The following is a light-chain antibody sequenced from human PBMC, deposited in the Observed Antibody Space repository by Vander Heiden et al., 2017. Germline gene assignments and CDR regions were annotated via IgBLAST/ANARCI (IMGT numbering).Light chain of an antibody. Sequence: DIQKTQSPSTLSVSVGDRVTITCRASQSISRWLAWYQQKPGKAPKLLIYDVSSLGSGVPSRFSGSGSGTEFTLTISSLQPDDFASYYCQQYNSYSGYTFGQGTKLEIK. CDR3: QQYNSYSGYT. J-gene: IGKJ2*01. V-gene: IGKV1-5*01. CDR2: DVS. CDR1: QSISRW.